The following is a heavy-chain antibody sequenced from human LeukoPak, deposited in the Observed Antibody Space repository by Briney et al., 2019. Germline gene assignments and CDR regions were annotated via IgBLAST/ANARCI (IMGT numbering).Heavy chain of an antibody. Sequence: ASAKVSCKASGYTFTSYYMHWVRQAPGQGLEWMGIINPSGGSTSYAQKFQGRVTMTRDTSTSTVYMELSSLRSEDTAVYYCARMNYYDSSGPHYYFDYWGQGTLVTVSS. V-gene: IGHV1-46*01. CDR3: ARMNYYDSSGPHYYFDY. CDR1: GYTFTSYY. D-gene: IGHD3-22*01. J-gene: IGHJ4*02. CDR2: INPSGGST.